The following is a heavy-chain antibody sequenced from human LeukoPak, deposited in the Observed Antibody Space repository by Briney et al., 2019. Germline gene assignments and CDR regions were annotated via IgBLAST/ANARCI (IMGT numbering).Heavy chain of an antibody. D-gene: IGHD6-19*01. J-gene: IGHJ5*02. CDR2: IIYDGSDK. V-gene: IGHV3-30-3*01. Sequence: PGRSLRLSCAASGFTFSNFAMHWVRQAPGKGLEWVAGIIYDGSDKYYADSVQGRFTMSRDNTMNTLFLEMNGLRGEDTGVYYCARQSSRAVSGTRMDWFDPWGQGTLVTVSS. CDR3: ARQSSRAVSGTRMDWFDP. CDR1: GFTFSNFA.